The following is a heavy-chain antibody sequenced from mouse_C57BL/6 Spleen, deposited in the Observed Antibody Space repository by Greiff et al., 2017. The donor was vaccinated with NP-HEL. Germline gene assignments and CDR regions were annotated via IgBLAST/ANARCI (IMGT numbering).Heavy chain of an antibody. V-gene: IGHV1-81*01. CDR1: GYTFTSYG. D-gene: IGHD2-4*01. CDR2: IYPRSGNT. Sequence: QVQLKESGAELARPGASVKLSCKASGYTFTSYGISWVKQRPGQGLEWIGEIYPRSGNTYYNEKFKGKATLTADKSSSTAYMELRSLTSENSAVYFCARSYDYGGYYFDYWGQGTTLTVSS. J-gene: IGHJ2*01. CDR3: ARSYDYGGYYFDY.